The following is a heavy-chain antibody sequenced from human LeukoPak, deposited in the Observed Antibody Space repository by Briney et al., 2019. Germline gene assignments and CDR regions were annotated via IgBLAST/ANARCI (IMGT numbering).Heavy chain of an antibody. CDR1: GGSISSYY. CDR3: ARGYDILTGYYPLGLGD. D-gene: IGHD3-9*01. J-gene: IGHJ4*02. CDR2: IYYSGST. Sequence: PSETLSLTCTGSGGSISSYYWSWIRQPPGKGLEWIGYIYYSGSTNYNPSLKSRVTISVDTSKNQFSLKLSSVTAADTAVYYCARGYDILTGYYPLGLGDWGQGTLVTVSS. V-gene: IGHV4-59*01.